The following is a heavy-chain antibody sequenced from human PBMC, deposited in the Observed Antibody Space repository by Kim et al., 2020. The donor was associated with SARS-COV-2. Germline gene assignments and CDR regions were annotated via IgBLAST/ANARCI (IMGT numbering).Heavy chain of an antibody. CDR1: GGSISSYY. CDR3: ARGKQWFGAPHLDY. J-gene: IGHJ4*02. Sequence: SETLSLTCTVSGGSISSYYWSWIRQPPGKGLEWIGYIYYSGSTNYNPSLKSRVTISVDTSKNQFSLKLSSVTAADTAVYYCARGKQWFGAPHLDYWGQGTLVTVSS. V-gene: IGHV4-59*01. CDR2: IYYSGST. D-gene: IGHD3-10*01.